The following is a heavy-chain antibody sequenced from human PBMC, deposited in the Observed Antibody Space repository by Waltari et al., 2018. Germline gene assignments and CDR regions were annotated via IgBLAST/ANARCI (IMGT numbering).Heavy chain of an antibody. Sequence: QVQLQESGPGLVKPSETLSLTCTVSGGSISSYYWSWIRQPPGKGLEWLGNIYHSGSTNYNPALKSRVTILVDTSKNQFSLKLSSVTAADTAVYYCARQYSSPTDWFDPWGQGTLVTVSS. V-gene: IGHV4-59*08. CDR1: GGSISSYY. CDR3: ARQYSSPTDWFDP. J-gene: IGHJ5*02. D-gene: IGHD6-13*01. CDR2: IYHSGST.